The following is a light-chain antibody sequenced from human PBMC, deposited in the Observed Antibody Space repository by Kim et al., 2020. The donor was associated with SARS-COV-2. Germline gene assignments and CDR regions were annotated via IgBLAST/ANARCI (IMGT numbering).Light chain of an antibody. V-gene: IGKV3-11*01. CDR1: QSVSSY. J-gene: IGKJ4*01. CDR3: QQRSNWPPT. Sequence: SPGERATHSCRDSQSVSSYLAWDQQKPGQAPRLRIYDASNRATGIPARFSGSGSGKDVTLTISSLEPEDFAVDYCQQRSNWPPTFGGGTKVDIK. CDR2: DAS.